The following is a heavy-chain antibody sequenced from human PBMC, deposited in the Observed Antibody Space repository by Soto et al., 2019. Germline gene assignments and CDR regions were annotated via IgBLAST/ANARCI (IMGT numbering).Heavy chain of an antibody. CDR2: IYYSGST. V-gene: IGHV4-39*01. Sequence: SETLSLTCTVSGGSISSSSYYWGWIRQPPGKGLEWIGSIYYSGSTYYNPSLKSRVTISVDTSKNQFSLKLSSVTAADTAVYYCASSGANSYWFAPWGQGTLVTVSS. CDR1: GGSISSSSYY. D-gene: IGHD2-15*01. J-gene: IGHJ5*02. CDR3: ASSGANSYWFAP.